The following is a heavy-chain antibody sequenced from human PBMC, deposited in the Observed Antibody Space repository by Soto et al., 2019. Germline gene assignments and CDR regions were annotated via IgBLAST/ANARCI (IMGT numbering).Heavy chain of an antibody. D-gene: IGHD3-16*01. J-gene: IGHJ5*01. CDR2: ISGSSTYI. CDR3: ARDRGEPKWFDY. V-gene: IGHV3-21*01. Sequence: PGGALGVSGTPAGFTFSSYAMSWVRQAPGKGLEWFSSISGSSTYIYYADSVKGRFTISRDNAKNSLYLQMNSLRAEDTAVYYCARDRGEPKWFDYWGEGTLVPVS. CDR1: GFTFSSYA.